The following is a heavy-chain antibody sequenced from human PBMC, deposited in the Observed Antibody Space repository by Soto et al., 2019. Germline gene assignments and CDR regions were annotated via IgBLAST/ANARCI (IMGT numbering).Heavy chain of an antibody. D-gene: IGHD2-15*01. J-gene: IGHJ5*02. CDR1: GGTFSSYA. Sequence: QVQLVQSGANVKKPGSSVKVSCKASGGTFSSYAISWVRQAPGQGLEWMGGIIPIFGTANYAQKFQGRVMITADESTSTAYMELSSLRSEDTAVYYCARDRYCSGGRCYQRRKYNWFDPWGQGTLVTVSS. CDR2: IIPIFGTA. CDR3: ARDRYCSGGRCYQRRKYNWFDP. V-gene: IGHV1-69*01.